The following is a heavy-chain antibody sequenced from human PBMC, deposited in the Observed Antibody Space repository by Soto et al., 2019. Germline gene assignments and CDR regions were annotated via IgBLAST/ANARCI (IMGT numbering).Heavy chain of an antibody. V-gene: IGHV3-74*01. CDR2: VSNEGSK. CDR3: TATPRNGMGV. Sequence: EVQLVESGGGLVQPGGSLRLACAGSGFRVSDYWMHWVRQAPGKGLVWVSRVSNEGSKEYADFVKGRFTLSKDNAKNTLYLEMDSLSVEDKALYYCTATPRNGMGVWGQGTKVTVAS. CDR1: GFRVSDYW. J-gene: IGHJ6*02.